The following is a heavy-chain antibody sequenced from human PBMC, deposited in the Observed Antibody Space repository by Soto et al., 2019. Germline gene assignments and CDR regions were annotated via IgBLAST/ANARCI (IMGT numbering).Heavy chain of an antibody. D-gene: IGHD3-22*01. J-gene: IGHJ5*02. CDR2: MYFGGSF. CDR3: ARSYYDSTGFAVDP. Sequence: SETLSLTCNVSGASVSRRYWSWIRQPPGKGLEWIGFMYFGGSFNYNPSLTSRATISVETSKNQFSMKLTSVTASDTAVYYCARSYYDSTGFAVDPWGQGTLVTVSS. V-gene: IGHV4-59*02. CDR1: GASVSRRY.